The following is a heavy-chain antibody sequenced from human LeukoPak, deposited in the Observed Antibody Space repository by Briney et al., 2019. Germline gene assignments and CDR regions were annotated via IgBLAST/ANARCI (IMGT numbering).Heavy chain of an antibody. J-gene: IGHJ4*02. CDR3: ARADSSGYYYPNYFDY. CDR1: GFTFSSYW. D-gene: IGHD3-22*01. Sequence: GGSLRLSCAASGFTFSSYWMSWVRQAPGKGLEWVANIKQDGSEKYYVDSVKGRFTISRDNAKNSLYLQMNSLRAEDAAVYYCARADSSGYYYPNYFDYWGQGTLVTVSS. CDR2: IKQDGSEK. V-gene: IGHV3-7*01.